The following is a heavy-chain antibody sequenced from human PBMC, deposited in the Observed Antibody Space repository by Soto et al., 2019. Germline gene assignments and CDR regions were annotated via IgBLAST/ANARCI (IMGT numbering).Heavy chain of an antibody. CDR2: ISGGTGTT. J-gene: IGHJ3*02. CDR3: ATVLSAAFDI. V-gene: IGHV3-23*01. Sequence: GGSLRVSCAVSAITFSDYSSNCVRQAPGKGLEWVSGISGGTGTTHYADSVKGRFTISRDNSKNTVYLQMNSLRAEDTALYYCATVLSAAFDIWGQGTMVTVSS. CDR1: AITFSDYS.